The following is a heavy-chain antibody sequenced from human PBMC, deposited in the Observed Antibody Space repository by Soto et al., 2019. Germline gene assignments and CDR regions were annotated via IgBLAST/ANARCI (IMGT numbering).Heavy chain of an antibody. CDR1: GGTFSSYT. V-gene: IGHV1-69*02. D-gene: IGHD4-17*01. CDR2: IIPILGIA. CDR3: ARSPLDYGDYDGYWYFDL. Sequence: QVQLVQSGAEVKKPGSPVKVSCKASGGTFSSYTISWVRQAPGQGLEWMGRIIPILGIANYAQKFQGRVTITADKSTSTAYMELSSLRSEDTAVYYCARSPLDYGDYDGYWYFDLWGRGTLVTVSS. J-gene: IGHJ2*01.